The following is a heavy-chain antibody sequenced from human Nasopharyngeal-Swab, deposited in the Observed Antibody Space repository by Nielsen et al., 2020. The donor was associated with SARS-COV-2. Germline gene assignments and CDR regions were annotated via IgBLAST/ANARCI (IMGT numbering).Heavy chain of an antibody. V-gene: IGHV1-24*01. D-gene: IGHD3-10*01. J-gene: IGHJ6*02. CDR1: GYTLTELS. CDR3: ATGFAITMVRGVRYYYYGMDV. CDR2: FDPEDGET. Sequence: ASVKVSCKVSGYTLTELSMHWVRQAPGKGLEWMGGFDPEDGETIYAQKFQGRVTMTEDTSTYTAYMELSSLRSEDTAVYYCATGFAITMVRGVRYYYYGMDVWGQGTTVTVSS.